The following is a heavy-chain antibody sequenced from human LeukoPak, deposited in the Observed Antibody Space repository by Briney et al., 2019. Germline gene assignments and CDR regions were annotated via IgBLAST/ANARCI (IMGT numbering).Heavy chain of an antibody. CDR3: AKDQYSSGWYRFDY. V-gene: IGHV3-23*01. CDR1: GFTFSSYA. CDR2: ISGSGGST. J-gene: IGHJ4*02. Sequence: GGSLRLSCAASGFTFSSYAMSWVRQAPGKGLDWVSGISGSGGSTYYADSVKGRFTISRDNSKNTLYLQMNSLRAEDTAVYHCAKDQYSSGWYRFDYWGQGTLVTVSS. D-gene: IGHD6-19*01.